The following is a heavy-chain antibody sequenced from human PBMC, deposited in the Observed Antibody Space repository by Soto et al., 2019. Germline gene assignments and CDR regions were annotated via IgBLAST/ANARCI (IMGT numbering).Heavy chain of an antibody. CDR2: ISGSGDST. CDR1: GFTFSSYA. J-gene: IGHJ4*02. V-gene: IGHV3-23*01. Sequence: XASLLLSCAASGFTFSSYAMSWVRQAPGKGLEWVSAISGSGDSTYYADSVKGRFTISRDNSKNTLYLQMNSLRAEDTAVYYCAKSIGRWAYYFDYWGQGTLVTVSS. CDR3: AKSIGRWAYYFDY. D-gene: IGHD1-26*01.